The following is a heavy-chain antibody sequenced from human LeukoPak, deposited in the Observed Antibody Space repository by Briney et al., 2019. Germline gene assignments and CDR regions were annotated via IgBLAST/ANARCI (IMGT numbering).Heavy chain of an antibody. CDR3: ARDANYDILTGYYNVGGFFDY. CDR2: ISGSGGST. J-gene: IGHJ4*02. D-gene: IGHD3-9*01. V-gene: IGHV3-23*01. CDR1: GFTFSSYA. Sequence: GGSLRLSCAASGFTFSSYAMSWVRQAPGKGLEWVSAISGSGGSTYYADSVKGRFTISRDNSKNTLYLQMNSLRAEDTAVYYCARDANYDILTGYYNVGGFFDYWGQGTLVTVSS.